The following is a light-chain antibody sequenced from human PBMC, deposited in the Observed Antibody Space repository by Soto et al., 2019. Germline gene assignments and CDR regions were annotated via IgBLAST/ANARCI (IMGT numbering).Light chain of an antibody. CDR2: GAS. CDR1: QSVSSSY. V-gene: IGKV3-20*01. Sequence: EIVLTQSPGTLSLSPGERATLSCRASQSVSSSYLAWYQQKPGQAPRLLIYGASNRATGIPDRFSGSGSGKDFTLTISRLEPEDFAVYYCQQYGSSPWTFGQGTKVEI. CDR3: QQYGSSPWT. J-gene: IGKJ1*01.